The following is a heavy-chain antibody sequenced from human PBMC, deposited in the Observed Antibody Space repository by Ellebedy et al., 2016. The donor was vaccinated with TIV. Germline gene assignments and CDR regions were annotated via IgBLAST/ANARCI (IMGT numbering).Heavy chain of an antibody. V-gene: IGHV4-34*01. Sequence: MPSETLSLTCAVYGGSFSGYYWSWIRQPPGKGLEWIGEINHSGSTNYNPSLKSRVTISVDTSKNQFSLKLSSVTAADTAVYYCARHYRLRFNMDVWGQGTTVTVSS. D-gene: IGHD3-3*01. CDR2: INHSGST. J-gene: IGHJ6*02. CDR3: ARHYRLRFNMDV. CDR1: GGSFSGYY.